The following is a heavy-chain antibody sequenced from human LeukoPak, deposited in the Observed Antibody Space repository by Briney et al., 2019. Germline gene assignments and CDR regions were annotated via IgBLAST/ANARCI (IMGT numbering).Heavy chain of an antibody. CDR3: ARKWFGELFSQVPDAFDI. D-gene: IGHD3-10*01. V-gene: IGHV1-2*02. CDR2: INPNSGGT. CDR1: AYTFTGFY. J-gene: IGHJ3*02. Sequence: ASVKVSCKASAYTFTGFYMHWLRQAPGQGLEWMGWINPNSGGTNYAQRFQGRVTMTRDTSIRTAYMELSRLRSDDTAVYYCARKWFGELFSQVPDAFDIWGQGTMVTVSS.